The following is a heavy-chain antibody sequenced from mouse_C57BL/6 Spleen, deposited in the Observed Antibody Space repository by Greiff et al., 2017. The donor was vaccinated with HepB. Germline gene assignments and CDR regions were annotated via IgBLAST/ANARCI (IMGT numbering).Heavy chain of an antibody. CDR1: GFTFSDYG. D-gene: IGHD1-1*02. CDR3: ARGYYGYFDG. V-gene: IGHV5-17*01. J-gene: IGHJ1*03. Sequence: EVKLVESGGGLVKPGGSLKLSCAASGFTFSDYGMHWVRQAPEKGLEWVAYISSGSSTIYYADTVKGRFTISRDNAKNTLFLQMTSLRSEDTAMYYCARGYYGYFDGWGTGTTVTVSS. CDR2: ISSGSSTI.